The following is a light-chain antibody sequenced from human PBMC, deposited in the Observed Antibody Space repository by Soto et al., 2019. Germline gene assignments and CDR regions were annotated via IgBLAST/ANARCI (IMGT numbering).Light chain of an antibody. J-gene: IGLJ2*01. CDR3: SAYTSTNTVI. CDR2: AVT. Sequence: QSALPQPASVSGSPGQSVSISCTTSSSGFGGHNLVSWYQHHPGRAPNLLIYAVTNRPSGVPDRSSGSKSGSTASLIISGLRSEDEADYYCSAYTSTNTVIVGGGTKLTVL. V-gene: IGLV2-14*03. CDR1: SSGFGGHNL.